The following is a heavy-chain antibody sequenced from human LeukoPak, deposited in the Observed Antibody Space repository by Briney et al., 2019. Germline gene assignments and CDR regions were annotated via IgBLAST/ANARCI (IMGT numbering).Heavy chain of an antibody. D-gene: IGHD2-21*02. CDR3: AKDGVAYCGGDCTAQFFYYMDV. Sequence: GGSLRLSCAASEFSVGSNYMTWVRQAPGKGLEWVSLIYSGGSTYYADSVKGRFTISRDNSKNTLYLQMNSLRAEDTAVYYCAKDGVAYCGGDCTAQFFYYMDVWGKGTTVTVSS. CDR1: EFSVGSNY. CDR2: IYSGGST. J-gene: IGHJ6*03. V-gene: IGHV3-66*01.